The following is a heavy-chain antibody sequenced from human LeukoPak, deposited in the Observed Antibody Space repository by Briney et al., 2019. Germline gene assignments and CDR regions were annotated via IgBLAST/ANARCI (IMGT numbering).Heavy chain of an antibody. V-gene: IGHV1-46*01. Sequence: ASVKVSCKASGYTFTAYYLNWVRQAPGEGLEWMGIINPTGGSTSYAQKFQGRVTMTRDTSTSTVYMELSSLRSEDTAVYYCARDHYHKIHSVMATAPDYWGQGTLVIVSS. CDR2: INPTGGST. CDR3: ARDHYHKIHSVMATAPDY. D-gene: IGHD2-21*02. J-gene: IGHJ4*02. CDR1: GYTFTAYY.